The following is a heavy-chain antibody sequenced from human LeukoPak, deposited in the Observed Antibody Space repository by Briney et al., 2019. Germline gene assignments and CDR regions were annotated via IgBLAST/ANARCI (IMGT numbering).Heavy chain of an antibody. D-gene: IGHD2-2*01. CDR2: IYSGGST. V-gene: IGHV3-53*01. CDR3: AKSGPYCSSTSCNYFDY. CDR1: GFTVSSNY. Sequence: GGSLRLSCAASGFTVSSNYMSWVRQAPGKGLEWVSVIYSGGSTYHADSVKGRFTISRDNSKNALFLQMNSLRAEDTAVYYCAKSGPYCSSTSCNYFDYWGQGTLVTVSS. J-gene: IGHJ4*02.